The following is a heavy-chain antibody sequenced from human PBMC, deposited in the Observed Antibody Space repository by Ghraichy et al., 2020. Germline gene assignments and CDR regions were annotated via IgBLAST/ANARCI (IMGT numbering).Heavy chain of an antibody. CDR2: ISDSADRT. J-gene: IGHJ6*03. V-gene: IGHV3-23*01. D-gene: IGHD3-3*01. Sequence: GESLNISCAASGFTFSSFAMNWVRQAPGKGLEWVSGISDSADRTYYADSVKGRFTISRDDSKNTLYLQMNSLRAEDTAIYHCAKVATVLPFLTYMDVWGKGTTVTVSS. CDR1: GFTFSSFA. CDR3: AKVATVLPFLTYMDV.